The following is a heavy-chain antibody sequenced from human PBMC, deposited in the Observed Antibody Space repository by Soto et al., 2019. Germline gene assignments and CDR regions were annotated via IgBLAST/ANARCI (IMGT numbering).Heavy chain of an antibody. D-gene: IGHD3-3*02. J-gene: IGHJ4*02. CDR1: GFTFSSYS. Sequence: DVQLVESVGGWVQPGGSLRLSCADSGFTFSSYSMNWVRQAPGKGLEWVSYISSSSSTIYYADSVKGRFTIARDNAKNSLYLQMNSLRDEDTALYYFARVSIGHDYWGQGTLVTVSS. CDR2: ISSSSSTI. V-gene: IGHV3-48*02. CDR3: ARVSIGHDY.